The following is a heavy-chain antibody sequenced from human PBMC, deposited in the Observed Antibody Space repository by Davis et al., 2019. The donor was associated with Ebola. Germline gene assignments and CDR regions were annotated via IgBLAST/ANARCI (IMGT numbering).Heavy chain of an antibody. V-gene: IGHV1-69*10. CDR3: ARDWGHYYDSSGYPDFDY. Sequence: SVKVSCKASGGTFSNHAISWVRQAPGQGLEWMGGIIPLFGVPKYVQKFQGRVTMTTDTSTSTAYMELRSLRSDDTAVYYCARDWGHYYDSSGYPDFDYWGQGTLVTVSS. CDR1: GGTFSNHA. D-gene: IGHD3-22*01. CDR2: IIPLFGVP. J-gene: IGHJ4*02.